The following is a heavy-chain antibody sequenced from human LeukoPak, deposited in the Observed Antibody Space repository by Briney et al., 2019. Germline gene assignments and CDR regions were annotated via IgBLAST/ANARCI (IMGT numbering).Heavy chain of an antibody. CDR3: ARFYSRSGGYFDY. V-gene: IGHV3-48*04. J-gene: IGHJ4*02. Sequence: PGGFLRLSCAASGFTFSSYSMNWVRQAPGKGLEWVSYISSSSSTIYYADSVKGRFTISRDNSKNTLYLQMNSLRAEDTAVYYCARFYSRSGGYFDYWGQGTLVTVSS. CDR2: ISSSSSTI. CDR1: GFTFSSYS. D-gene: IGHD2-15*01.